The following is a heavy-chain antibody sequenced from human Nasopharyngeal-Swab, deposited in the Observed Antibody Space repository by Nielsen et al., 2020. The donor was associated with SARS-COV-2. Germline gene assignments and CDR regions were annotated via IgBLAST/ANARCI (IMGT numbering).Heavy chain of an antibody. CDR1: GGSISSYY. CDR2: IYYSGST. J-gene: IGHJ6*03. V-gene: IGHV4-59*01. Sequence: SETLSLTCTVSGGSISSYYWSWIRQPPGKGLEWIGYIYYSGSTNYNPSLKSRVNISVDTSKNQFSLKLSSVTAADTAVYYCARDSTPVYYYYYMDVWGKGTTVTVSS. D-gene: IGHD2-15*01. CDR3: ARDSTPVYYYYYMDV.